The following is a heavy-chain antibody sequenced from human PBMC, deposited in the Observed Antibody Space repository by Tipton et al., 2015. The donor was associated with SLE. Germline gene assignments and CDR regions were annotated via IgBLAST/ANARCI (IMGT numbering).Heavy chain of an antibody. V-gene: IGHV5-51*03. Sequence: QLVQSGAEVKKPGDSLKISCKGSGSSFSNYWIGWVRQMHGKGLEWMGIIYPGDTVAKYSPSFQVQVTFPADKSTSTAYLQWSSLRASDTAMYDCARPRSNWDYRNFGLGGRGTLGTGSA. D-gene: IGHD7-27*01. CDR3: ARPRSNWDYRNFGL. CDR1: GSSFSNYW. CDR2: IYPGDTVA. J-gene: IGHJ2*01.